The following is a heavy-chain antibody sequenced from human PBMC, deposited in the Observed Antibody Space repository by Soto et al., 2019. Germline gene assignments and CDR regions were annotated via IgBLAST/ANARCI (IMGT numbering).Heavy chain of an antibody. CDR2: INGSGGET. D-gene: IGHD3-10*01. J-gene: IGHJ6*02. V-gene: IGHV3-23*01. CDR3: ARDLGLLWFGELTYYYYYGMDV. Sequence: GGSLRLSCAASGFSFNNYVMTWVRQPPGKGLEWVSNINGSGGETFYADSVKGRFTISRDNAKNTLYLQMNSLRAEDTAVYYCARDLGLLWFGELTYYYYYGMDVWGQGTKVTVSS. CDR1: GFSFNNYV.